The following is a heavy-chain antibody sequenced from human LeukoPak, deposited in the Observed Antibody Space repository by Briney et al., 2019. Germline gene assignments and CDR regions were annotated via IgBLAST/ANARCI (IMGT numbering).Heavy chain of an antibody. Sequence: SETLSLTCTVSGVSIRSHYWIWIRQPPGKGLEWIGRISYSGSTNYDPSLKSRVTISVDTSKNQFSLRLSSVTAADTAVYYCARDGEGDEGWDYWGQGTLVTVSS. V-gene: IGHV4-59*11. CDR1: GVSIRSHY. J-gene: IGHJ4*02. D-gene: IGHD7-27*01. CDR3: ARDGEGDEGWDY. CDR2: ISYSGST.